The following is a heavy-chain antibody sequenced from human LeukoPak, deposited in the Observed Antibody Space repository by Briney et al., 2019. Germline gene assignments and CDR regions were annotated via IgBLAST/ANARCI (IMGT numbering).Heavy chain of an antibody. CDR2: ISGSGVRK. Sequence: PGGSLRLSCAASGFTFSNYGMSWVRQAPGKGLEWVSGISGSGVRKDYADSVKGRFTISRDNAKNTLYLQMNSLRAEDTAVYYCAKSSREWELLDAFDIWGQGTMVTGSS. D-gene: IGHD1-26*01. J-gene: IGHJ3*02. V-gene: IGHV3-23*01. CDR3: AKSSREWELLDAFDI. CDR1: GFTFSNYG.